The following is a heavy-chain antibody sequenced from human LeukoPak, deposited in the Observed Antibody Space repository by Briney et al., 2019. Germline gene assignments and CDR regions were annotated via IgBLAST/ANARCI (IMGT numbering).Heavy chain of an antibody. D-gene: IGHD3-22*01. CDR3: ARVYDSSGPI. Sequence: ASVKVSCKASGYTFTGYYMHWVRQAPGQGLEWMGWINAYNGNTNYAQKLQGRVTMTTDTSTSTAYMELRSLRSDDTAVYYCARVYDSSGPIWGQGTMVTVSS. CDR1: GYTFTGYY. CDR2: INAYNGNT. J-gene: IGHJ3*02. V-gene: IGHV1-18*04.